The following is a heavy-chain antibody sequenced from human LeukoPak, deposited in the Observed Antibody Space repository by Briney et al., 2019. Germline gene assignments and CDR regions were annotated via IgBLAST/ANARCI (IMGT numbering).Heavy chain of an antibody. J-gene: IGHJ4*02. CDR3: AREYGAAPNFDY. CDR2: INHSGST. V-gene: IGHV4-34*01. CDR1: VGSFRGYY. D-gene: IGHD4-17*01. Sequence: SETLSLTCAVYVGSFRGYYWSWIRQPAGKGREWIGEINHSGSTNYNPSLKSRVTISVDSSKNQFSLKLSSVTAADTAVYYCAREYGAAPNFDYWGQGTLVTVSS.